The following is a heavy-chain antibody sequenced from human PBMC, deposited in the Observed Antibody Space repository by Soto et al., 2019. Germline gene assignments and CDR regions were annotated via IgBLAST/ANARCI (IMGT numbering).Heavy chain of an antibody. D-gene: IGHD4-17*01. CDR3: VKDRGDGDYLLNFDY. CDR2: ISSNGGST. CDR1: GFTFSSYA. J-gene: IGHJ4*02. Sequence: GGSLRLSCSASGFTFSSYAMHWVRQAPGKGLEYVSAISSNGGSTYYADSVKGRFTISRGNSKNTLYLQMSSLRAEDTAVYYCVKDRGDGDYLLNFDYWGQGTLVTVSS. V-gene: IGHV3-64D*06.